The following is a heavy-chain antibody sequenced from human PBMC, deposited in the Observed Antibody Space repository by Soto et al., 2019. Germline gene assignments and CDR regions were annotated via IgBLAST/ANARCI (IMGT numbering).Heavy chain of an antibody. CDR2: INPKFGDT. D-gene: IGHD3-10*02. Sequence: QVQLVQSGAEVKEPGDSVRVSCEASGYTFTAYYIHWVRPAPGQGLEWMGWINPKFGDTTYAQDFQGRVSMTRDMSISTVYMELSRLTSDETAVYYCARNMDYYYGRGSGNGHGVWGQGTTVTVFS. CDR3: ARNMDYYYGRGSGNGHGV. V-gene: IGHV1-2*02. J-gene: IGHJ6*02. CDR1: GYTFTAYY.